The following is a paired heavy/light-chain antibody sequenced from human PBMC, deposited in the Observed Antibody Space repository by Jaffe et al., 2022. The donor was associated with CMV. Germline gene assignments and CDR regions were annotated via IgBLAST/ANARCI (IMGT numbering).Light chain of an antibody. CDR2: DAS. CDR1: QSVSNNY. CDR3: HQYGGSLPYT. J-gene: IGKJ2*01. V-gene: IGKV3-20*01. Sequence: EIVLTQSPGTLSLSPGERATLSCRASQSVSNNYLAWYQQKPGQAPKFLIKDASGRATGIPDRFSGSGSGTDFTLTISRVEPEDFAVYYCHQYGGSLPYTFGQGTKLEIK.
Heavy chain of an antibody. J-gene: IGHJ4*02. CDR1: GASISSHY. CDR3: AKGGWSLDY. Sequence: QVQLQESGPGLVTPSETLSLTCSVSGASISSHYWSWIRQSPGKGLEWIGYIHHTGTSNYNPSLKSRVTMSVDTSKNQFSLNLNSVTAADTAVYYCAKGGWSLDYWGQGTLVTVSS. CDR2: IHHTGTS. V-gene: IGHV4-59*11. D-gene: IGHD6-19*01.